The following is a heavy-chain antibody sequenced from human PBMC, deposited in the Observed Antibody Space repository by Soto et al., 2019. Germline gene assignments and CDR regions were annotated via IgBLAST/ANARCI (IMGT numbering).Heavy chain of an antibody. CDR1: GYSFAGYW. J-gene: IGHJ6*02. D-gene: IGHD3-22*01. V-gene: IGHV5-10-1*01. CDR3: ARQIYDSDTGPNFQYYFAMDV. CDR2: IDPSDSQT. Sequence: PGESLKISCKGSGYSFAGYWITWVRQKPGKGLEWMGRIDPSDSQTYYSPSFRGHVTISATKSITTVFLQWSSLRASDTAMYYCARQIYDSDTGPNFQYYFAMDVWGQGTTVTVSS.